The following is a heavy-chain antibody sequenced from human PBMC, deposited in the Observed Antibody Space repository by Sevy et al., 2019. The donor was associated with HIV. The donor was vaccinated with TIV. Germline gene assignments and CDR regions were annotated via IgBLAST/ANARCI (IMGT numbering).Heavy chain of an antibody. J-gene: IGHJ4*02. CDR3: AGVPDSGGRGRADY. V-gene: IGHV3-21*01. CDR2: ISSSGVYE. Sequence: GGSLRLSCAASGFSFNTYTFYWVRQAPGEGLEWISSISSSGVYEYYADSVRGRFTMSRDNAKNSLSLQMNGLRVEDTGVYYCAGVPDSGGRGRADYWGQGTRVTVSS. D-gene: IGHD1-26*01. CDR1: GFSFNTYT.